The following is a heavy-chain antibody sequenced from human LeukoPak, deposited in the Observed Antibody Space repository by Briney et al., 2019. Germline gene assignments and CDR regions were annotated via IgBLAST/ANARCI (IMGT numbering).Heavy chain of an antibody. CDR2: IDNDGSST. CDR3: ARDHEIVGATALEY. D-gene: IGHD1-26*01. Sequence: GGSLRLSCAASGFTFSSYWMHWVRQAPGKGLVWVSRIDNDGSSTSYADSVKGRFTISRDNAKNTLYLQMNSLRAEDTAVYYCARDHEIVGATALEYWGQGTLVTVSS. CDR1: GFTFSSYW. J-gene: IGHJ4*02. V-gene: IGHV3-74*01.